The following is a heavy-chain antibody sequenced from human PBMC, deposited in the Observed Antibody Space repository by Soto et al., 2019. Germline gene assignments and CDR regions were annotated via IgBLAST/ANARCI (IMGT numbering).Heavy chain of an antibody. V-gene: IGHV1-18*01. Sequence: QVQLVQSGAEVRKPGASVKVSCEASGYTFTTSGISWVRQVPGQGLEWMGWISTYNGDTNSAQNFQGRVLMTADTSTGSAYTELMSLKSEDTAVYYCARQGSWPYYYYGLDVWGQGTIVTVSS. CDR2: ISTYNGDT. J-gene: IGHJ6*02. CDR1: GYTFTTSG. CDR3: ARQGSWPYYYYGLDV. D-gene: IGHD1-26*01.